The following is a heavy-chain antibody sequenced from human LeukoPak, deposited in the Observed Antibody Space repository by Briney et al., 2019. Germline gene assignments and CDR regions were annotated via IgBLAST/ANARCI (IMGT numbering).Heavy chain of an antibody. D-gene: IGHD4-23*01. CDR3: ARVYGGPFDY. CDR1: GYSLSTYR. V-gene: IGHV5-51*01. Sequence: GESLKISCKGSGYSLSTYRIAWVRQMPGKGLEWMGIIYPGDSDTTYSPSFQGQVTISADRSISTAYLQWSSLKASDTAMYYCARVYGGPFDYWGQGTLVTVSS. CDR2: IYPGDSDT. J-gene: IGHJ4*02.